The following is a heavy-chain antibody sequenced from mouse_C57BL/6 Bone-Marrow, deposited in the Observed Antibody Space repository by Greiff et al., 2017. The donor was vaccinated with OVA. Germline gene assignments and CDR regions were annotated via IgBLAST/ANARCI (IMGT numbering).Heavy chain of an antibody. V-gene: IGHV5-17*01. Sequence: EVKLMESGGGLVKPGGSLKLSCAASGFTFSDYGMHWVRQAPEKGLEWVAYISSGSSTIYYADTVKGRFTISRDNAKNTLFLQMTSLRSEDTAMYYCARRLSTWFAYWGQGTLVTVSA. J-gene: IGHJ3*01. D-gene: IGHD1-1*02. CDR1: GFTFSDYG. CDR2: ISSGSSTI. CDR3: ARRLSTWFAY.